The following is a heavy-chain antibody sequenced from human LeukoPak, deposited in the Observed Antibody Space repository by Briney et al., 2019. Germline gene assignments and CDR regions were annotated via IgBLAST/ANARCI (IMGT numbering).Heavy chain of an antibody. Sequence: GGSLRLSCAASGFTFSSYSMNWVRQAPGKGLEWVSSISSSSSYIYYADSVKGRFTISRDNAKNSLYLQMNSLRAEDTAVYYCARGAGGSYPYYFDYWGQGTLVTVSS. J-gene: IGHJ4*02. D-gene: IGHD1-26*01. CDR3: ARGAGGSYPYYFDY. CDR2: ISSSSSYI. V-gene: IGHV3-21*01. CDR1: GFTFSSYS.